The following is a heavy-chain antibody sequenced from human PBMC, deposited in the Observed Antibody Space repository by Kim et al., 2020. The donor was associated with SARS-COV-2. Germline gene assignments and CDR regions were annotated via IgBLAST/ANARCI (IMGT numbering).Heavy chain of an antibody. CDR2: IRSKGYGGTT. V-gene: IGHV3-49*04. Sequence: GGSLRLSCTASGFTFGGYAISWVRQAPGKGLEWVGFIRSKGYGGTTEYAASVKGRLTIAKDDYKSNAYLQMHSLKTEDTDMYYCTRYAPETAAGYYYY. J-gene: IGHJ6*03. D-gene: IGHD2-2*01. CDR1: GFTFGGYA. CDR3: TRYAPETAAGYYYY.